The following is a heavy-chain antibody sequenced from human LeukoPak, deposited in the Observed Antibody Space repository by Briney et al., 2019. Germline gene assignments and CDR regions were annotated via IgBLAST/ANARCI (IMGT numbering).Heavy chain of an antibody. V-gene: IGHV3-15*01. J-gene: IGHJ4*02. CDR1: GFAFGNAW. D-gene: IGHD3-9*01. Sequence: GGSLRLSCTASGFAFGNAWMSWVRQAPGKGLEWVGRIKRKSDGGTPDYAAPVKGRFTISRDNSKNTLYLQMNSLRAEDTAVYYCAKGGGYFDWLLYYWGQGTLVTVSS. CDR3: AKGGGYFDWLLYY. CDR2: IKRKSDGGTP.